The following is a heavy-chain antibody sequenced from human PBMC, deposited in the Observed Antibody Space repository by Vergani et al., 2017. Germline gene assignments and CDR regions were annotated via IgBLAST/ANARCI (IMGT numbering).Heavy chain of an antibody. CDR3: ANDYFDY. Sequence: QVQLVQSGAEVKKPGASVKVSCKASGYIFTDYGMHWVRQAPGQRLEWMGWINAGTGNTRYSQKIQGRVTITRDTSANIDYMELSSLRSEDTAVYYCANDYFDYWGQGTLVIVSS. V-gene: IGHV1-3*01. J-gene: IGHJ4*02. CDR1: GYIFTDYG. CDR2: INAGTGNT.